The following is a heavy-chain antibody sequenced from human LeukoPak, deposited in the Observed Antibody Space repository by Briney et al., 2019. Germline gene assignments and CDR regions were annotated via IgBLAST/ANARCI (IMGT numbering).Heavy chain of an antibody. CDR2: ISSSGSTI. V-gene: IGHV3-11*01. J-gene: IGHJ4*02. CDR1: GFTFSDYY. D-gene: IGHD1-1*01. CDR3: AKGLETESRLDS. Sequence: GGSLRLSCAASGFTFSDYYMSWIRQAPGKGLEWVSYISSSGSTIYYADSVKGRFTISRDNAKNTLFLQMNSLRAEDTALYYCAKGLETESRLDSWGQGTLVTVSS.